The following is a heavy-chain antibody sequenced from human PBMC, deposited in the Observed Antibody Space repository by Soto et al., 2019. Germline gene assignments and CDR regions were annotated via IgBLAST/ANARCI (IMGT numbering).Heavy chain of an antibody. D-gene: IGHD6-6*01. CDR3: ARDRSIAARSDAFDI. CDR2: INHSGST. Sequence: SETLSLTCAVYGGSFSGYYWSWIRQPPGKGLEWIGEINHSGSTNYNPSLKSRVTISVDTSKNQFSLKLSSVTAADTAVYYCARDRSIAARSDAFDIWGQGTMVTVSS. CDR1: GGSFSGYY. V-gene: IGHV4-34*01. J-gene: IGHJ3*02.